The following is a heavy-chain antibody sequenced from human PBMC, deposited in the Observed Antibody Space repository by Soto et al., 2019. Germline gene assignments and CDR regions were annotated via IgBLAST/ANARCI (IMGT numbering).Heavy chain of an antibody. D-gene: IGHD1-1*01. CDR2: INHSGST. CDR1: GGSFSGYY. V-gene: IGHV4-34*01. J-gene: IGHJ4*02. Sequence: SETLSLTCAVYGGSFSGYYWSWIRQPPGKGLEWIGEINHSGSTNYNPSLKSRVTISVDTSKNQFSLKLSSVTAADTAVYYCAITRHWNYLDYWGQGTLVTVSS. CDR3: AITRHWNYLDY.